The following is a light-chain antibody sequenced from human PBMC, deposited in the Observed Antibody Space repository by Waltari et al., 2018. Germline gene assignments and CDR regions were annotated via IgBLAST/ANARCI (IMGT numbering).Light chain of an antibody. CDR1: NNDIGSYNL. V-gene: IGLV2-23*02. CDR2: EVN. J-gene: IGLJ2*01. Sequence: QSALTPPASVSGSPGQSITISCTGTNNDIGSYNLVSWYQHHPGKAPKVIIFEVNKRPSGVSNRFSGSKSGNTASLTVSGLHPEDEADYYCCSYAGTPRVVFGGGTKLTVL. CDR3: CSYAGTPRVV.